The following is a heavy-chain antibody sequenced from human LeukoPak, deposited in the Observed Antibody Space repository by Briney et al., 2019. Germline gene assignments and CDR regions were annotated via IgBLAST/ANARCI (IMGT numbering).Heavy chain of an antibody. CDR1: GYTFTDYY. J-gene: IGHJ3*02. V-gene: IGHV1-2*02. CDR2: INPNSGGT. Sequence: ASVKVSCKASGYTFTDYYIHWVRQAPGQGLEWMGWINPNSGGTNSAQKFQGRVTMTRDTSISTAYMELSRLRSDDTAVYYCAREAFTTVTSATDAFDIWGQGTMVTVSS. D-gene: IGHD4-17*01. CDR3: AREAFTTVTSATDAFDI.